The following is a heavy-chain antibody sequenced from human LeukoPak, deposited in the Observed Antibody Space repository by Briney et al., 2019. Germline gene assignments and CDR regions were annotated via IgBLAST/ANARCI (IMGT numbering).Heavy chain of an antibody. V-gene: IGHV4-34*01. D-gene: IGHD2-2*02. CDR1: GGSISSGGYS. CDR2: INHSGST. J-gene: IGHJ5*02. Sequence: SETLSLTCAVSGGSISSGGYSWSLIRQPPGKGLEWIGEINHSGSTNYNPSLKSRVTISVDTSKNQFSLKLSSVTAADTAVYYCARGVVPAAIRRVGWFDPWGQGTLVTVSS. CDR3: ARGVVPAAIRRVGWFDP.